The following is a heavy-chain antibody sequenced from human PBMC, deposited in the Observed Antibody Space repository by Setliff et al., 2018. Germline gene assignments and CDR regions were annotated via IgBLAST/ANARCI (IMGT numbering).Heavy chain of an antibody. V-gene: IGHV4-30-4*08. J-gene: IGHJ4*02. D-gene: IGHD3-9*01. Sequence: LSLTCTVSGGSISSGDYYWSWIRQPPGKGLEWIGYIYYSGSTNYNPSLKSRVTISVDTSKNQFSLKLSSVTAADTAVYYCASVNFDWLPRPLYDYWGQGTLVTVSS. CDR3: ASVNFDWLPRPLYDY. CDR2: IYYSGST. CDR1: GGSISSGDYY.